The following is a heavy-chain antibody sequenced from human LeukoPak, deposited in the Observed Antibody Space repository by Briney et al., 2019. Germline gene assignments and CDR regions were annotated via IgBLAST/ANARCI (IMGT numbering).Heavy chain of an antibody. CDR3: TRTSLSGRFDS. CDR2: IDIAGDT. D-gene: IGHD6-19*01. J-gene: IGHJ5*01. V-gene: IGHV3-13*01. Sequence: PGGSLRLSCAASGFTFSGYDMHWVRHPPGKGLEWVSTIDIAGDTYYPDSVKGRFTISRQNGKNSLYLQMNSLRAEDTAVYYCTRTSLSGRFDSWGQGTLVTVSS. CDR1: GFTFSGYD.